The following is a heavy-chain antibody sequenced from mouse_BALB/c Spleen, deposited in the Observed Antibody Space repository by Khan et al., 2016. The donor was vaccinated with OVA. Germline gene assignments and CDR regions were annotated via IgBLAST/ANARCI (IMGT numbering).Heavy chain of an antibody. J-gene: IGHJ3*01. V-gene: IGHV5-17*02. CDR2: ISSGSSAI. D-gene: IGHD2-14*01. CDR3: ARRYWAY. Sequence: EVKLVESGGGLVQPGGSRKLSCAASGFTFSSFGMHWVRQAPEKGLEWVAYISSGSSAIYYADTVKGRFTISRDNPKNTLFLQMTSLRSEDTAMYYCARRYWAYWGQGTLVTVSA. CDR1: GFTFSSFG.